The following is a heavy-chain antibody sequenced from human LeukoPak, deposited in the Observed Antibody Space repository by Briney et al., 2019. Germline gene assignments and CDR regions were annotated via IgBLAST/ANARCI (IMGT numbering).Heavy chain of an antibody. CDR2: IYYSGST. D-gene: IGHD4-23*01. Sequence: WVRQAPGKGLEWIGSIYYSGSTYYNPSLKSRVTISVDTSKNQFSLKLSSVTAADTAVYYCARLTVEGYYYYGMYVWGQGTTVTVSS. V-gene: IGHV4-39*01. J-gene: IGHJ6*02. CDR3: ARLTVEGYYYYGMYV.